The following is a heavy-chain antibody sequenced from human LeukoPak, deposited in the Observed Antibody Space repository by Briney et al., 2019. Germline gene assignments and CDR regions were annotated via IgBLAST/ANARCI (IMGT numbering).Heavy chain of an antibody. CDR2: ISGTGSST. D-gene: IGHD2-2*02. CDR3: AKASVAIPQYCNS. CDR1: GFTFGNYA. J-gene: IGHJ5*02. Sequence: GGPLRLSCEASGFTFGNYAMNWVRQAPGKGLEWVSTISGTGSSTYYADSAKGRFTISRDNSKDTLFLQLNSLTAADTAMYFCAKASVAIPQYCNSWGQGTLVTVSS. V-gene: IGHV3-23*01.